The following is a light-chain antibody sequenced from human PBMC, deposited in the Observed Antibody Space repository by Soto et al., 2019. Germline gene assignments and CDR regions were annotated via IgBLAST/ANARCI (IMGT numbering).Light chain of an antibody. J-gene: IGLJ2*01. CDR1: SSDVGGYNY. V-gene: IGLV2-14*03. CDR3: SSYTDSGTDVV. Sequence: QSALTQPASVSGSPGQSITISCTGTSSDVGGYNYVSWYQQHPGKAPKLMIYDVSNRPSGVSYRFSGSKSGNTASLTISGLQAEDEADYYCSSYTDSGTDVVIGGGTKLTVL. CDR2: DVS.